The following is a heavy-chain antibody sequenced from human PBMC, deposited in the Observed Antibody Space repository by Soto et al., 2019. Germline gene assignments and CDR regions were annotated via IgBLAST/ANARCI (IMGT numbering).Heavy chain of an antibody. CDR3: ERHPTILRPSYGMDV. J-gene: IGHJ6*02. V-gene: IGHV6-1*01. Sequence: QVQLQQSGPGLVKPSQTLSLTCAISGDSVSSNNAAWNWIRQSPSRGLEWLGRTYYRSKWYNDSAASVKSPITIDRDTSKNPFSLHLNSVSPEDTAVYYCERHPTILRPSYGMDVWGQGTTVTVPS. D-gene: IGHD1-1*01. CDR1: GDSVSSNNAA. CDR2: TYYRSKWYN.